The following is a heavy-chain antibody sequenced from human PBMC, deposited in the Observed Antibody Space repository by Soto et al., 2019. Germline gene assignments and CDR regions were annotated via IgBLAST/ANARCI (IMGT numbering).Heavy chain of an antibody. CDR3: HRQTSLYHFDY. V-gene: IGHV4-30-2*01. J-gene: IGHJ4*02. CDR1: GGSISSGGYS. D-gene: IGHD3-16*01. CDR2: IYHSGST. Sequence: SETLSLTCAVPGGSISSGGYSWSWIRQPPGKGLEWIGYIYHSGSTYYDPSLKSRVTISVDRSKNQFSLKLSSVTAADTAVYYCHRQTSLYHFDYWGQGNLVTVSS.